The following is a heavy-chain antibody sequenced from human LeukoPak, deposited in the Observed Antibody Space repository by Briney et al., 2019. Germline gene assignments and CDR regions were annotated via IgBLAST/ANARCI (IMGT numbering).Heavy chain of an antibody. CDR1: GFTFSDYY. J-gene: IGHJ5*02. CDR3: ATDGAGFDT. Sequence: PGGSLRLSCAASGFTFSDYYMSWIRQAPGKGLEWLSYINIGGTNTHYADSVMGRFTISRDNAKKSLYLEMNNLRAEDTAVYYCATDGAGFDTWGQGVLVTVSS. V-gene: IGHV3-11*01. CDR2: INIGGTNT.